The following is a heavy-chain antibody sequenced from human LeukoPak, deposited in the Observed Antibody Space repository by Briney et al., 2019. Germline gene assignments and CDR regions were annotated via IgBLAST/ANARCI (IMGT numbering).Heavy chain of an antibody. D-gene: IGHD1-7*01. Sequence: GASVKVSCKASGYTFTRDYIHWVRQVFGQGLEWMGIINPSGGSASYAQKFQGRVTMTREMSTSTVYMELSSLKSEDTAVYYCARGTIEGFDPWGLGTLVTVSA. V-gene: IGHV1-46*01. CDR3: ARGTIEGFDP. J-gene: IGHJ5*02. CDR1: GYTFTRDY. CDR2: INPSGGSA.